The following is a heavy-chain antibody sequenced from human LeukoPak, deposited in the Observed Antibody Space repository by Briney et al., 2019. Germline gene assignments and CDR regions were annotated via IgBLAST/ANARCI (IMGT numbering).Heavy chain of an antibody. D-gene: IGHD3-22*01. V-gene: IGHV3-23*01. CDR1: GFTFSSYA. Sequence: PGGSLRLSCAASGFTFSSYAMSWVRQAPGKGLEWFSAISGSGGSTYYADSVKGRFTISRDNSKNTLYLQMNSLRAEDTAVYYCAKRAPVEDRYSYGSGLMYYYDSSGYLAGYMDVWGKGTTVTVSS. CDR3: AKRAPVEDRYSYGSGLMYYYDSSGYLAGYMDV. J-gene: IGHJ6*03. CDR2: ISGSGGST.